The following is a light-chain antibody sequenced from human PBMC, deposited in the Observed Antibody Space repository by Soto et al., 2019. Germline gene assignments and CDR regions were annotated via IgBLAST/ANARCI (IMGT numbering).Light chain of an antibody. CDR2: VAS. CDR3: QQYGNSLTWT. Sequence: EVVFLQSPGTLSLSPGERATLSCRASQSISSYLAWYQKKPGQAPRLLIYVASSRASGIPDRFSGSGSGTDFTLTISRLEPEDFAVYYCQQYGNSLTWTFGQGSKWISN. CDR1: QSISSY. J-gene: IGKJ1*01. V-gene: IGKV3-20*01.